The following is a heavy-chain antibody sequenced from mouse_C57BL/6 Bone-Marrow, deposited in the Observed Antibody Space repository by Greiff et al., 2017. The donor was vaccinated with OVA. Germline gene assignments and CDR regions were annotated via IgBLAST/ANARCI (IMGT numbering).Heavy chain of an antibody. CDR3: ARPGDYDGDWFAY. J-gene: IGHJ3*01. D-gene: IGHD2-4*01. Sequence: VQLKESGAELVKPGASVKMSCKASGYTFTTYPIEWMKQHHGKSLEWIGNFHPYNDDTKYNEKFKGKATLTVEKSSSTVYLELSRLTSDDSAVYYCARPGDYDGDWFAYWGQGTLVTVSA. CDR1: GYTFTTYP. V-gene: IGHV1-47*01. CDR2: FHPYNDDT.